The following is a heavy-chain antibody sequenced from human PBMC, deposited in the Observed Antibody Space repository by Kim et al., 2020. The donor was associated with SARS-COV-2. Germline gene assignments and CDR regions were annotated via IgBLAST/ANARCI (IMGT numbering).Heavy chain of an antibody. V-gene: IGHV3-30*04. J-gene: IGHJ3*02. CDR2: ISYEGGGQ. D-gene: IGHD3-10*01. Sequence: GGSLRLSCAASGFSFNNYALHWVRQAPGKGLEWVAGISYEGGGQYYGDPVKGRFTVSRDSSKNMLFLQMNSLRAEDTAMYFCAKVNFFFIIYPTRGAFDIWGHGTMVTVPS. CDR1: GFSFNNYA. CDR3: AKVNFFFIIYPTRGAFDI.